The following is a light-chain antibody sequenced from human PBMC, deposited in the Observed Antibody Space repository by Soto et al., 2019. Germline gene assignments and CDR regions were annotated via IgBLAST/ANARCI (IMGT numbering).Light chain of an antibody. J-gene: IGKJ3*01. V-gene: IGKV1-39*01. CDR3: QQSYSTPIT. Sequence: DIQMTQSPSSLSAYVGDRVTITCRASQSISNRLNWYQQQPGKAPKLLIYTASSLESGDPSRFSGSGSGTDFTLTINSLQPEDLATYYCQQSYSTPITFGPGTKVDIK. CDR1: QSISNR. CDR2: TAS.